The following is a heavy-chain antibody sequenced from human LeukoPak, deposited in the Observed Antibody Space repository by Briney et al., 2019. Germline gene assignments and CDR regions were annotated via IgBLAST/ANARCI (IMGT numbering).Heavy chain of an antibody. CDR1: GFTFSTYN. D-gene: IGHD6-13*01. J-gene: IGHJ4*02. Sequence: PGESLRLSCATSGFTFSTYNMNWIRQAPGKGLEWVASISSSSSYIYYADSVKGRFTISRDNAKNSLYLQMNSLRAEDTALYYCARSPRYSRLNRGWGQGTLVTVSS. CDR3: ARSPRYSRLNRG. V-gene: IGHV3-21*01. CDR2: ISSSSSYI.